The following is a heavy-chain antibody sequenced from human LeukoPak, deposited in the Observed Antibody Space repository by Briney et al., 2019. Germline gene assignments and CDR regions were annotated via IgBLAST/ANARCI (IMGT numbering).Heavy chain of an antibody. CDR3: ARDRTRYSSSWYDSDY. J-gene: IGHJ4*02. CDR2: ISAYNGNT. V-gene: IGHV1-18*01. D-gene: IGHD6-13*01. Sequence: ASVKVSCKASGYTFTSYVISWVRQAPGQGLEWMGWISAYNGNTNYAQNLQGRVTMTTDTSTSTAYMELRSLRSDDTAVYYCARDRTRYSSSWYDSDYWGQGTLVTVSS. CDR1: GYTFTSYV.